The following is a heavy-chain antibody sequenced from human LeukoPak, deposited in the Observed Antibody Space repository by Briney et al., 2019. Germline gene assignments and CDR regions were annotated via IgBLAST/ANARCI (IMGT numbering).Heavy chain of an antibody. V-gene: IGHV3-23*01. CDR2: LSDNGGSP. J-gene: IGHJ5*02. Sequence: GGSLKLSCAASGFTFSNYAMSWVRQAPGKGLEWVSSLSDNGGSPYYADSVKGRFTISRDNSKNTLYLHMNSLRVEDTAVYYCAKDPETYSSRWFDTWGQGTLVTVSS. CDR3: AKDPETYSSRWFDT. D-gene: IGHD2-21*01. CDR1: GFTFSNYA.